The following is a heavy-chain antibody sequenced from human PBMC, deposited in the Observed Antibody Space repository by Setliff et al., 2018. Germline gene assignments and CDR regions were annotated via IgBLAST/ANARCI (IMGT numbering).Heavy chain of an antibody. J-gene: IGHJ1*01. CDR1: GFTFSSYS. CDR3: ARVGRVGYYESFQY. CDR2: ISGGGRYI. V-gene: IGHV3-21*06. Sequence: GGSLRLSCVASGFTFSSYSMNWVRQAPGKGLQWVSFISGGGRYIYEADSVRGRFIISRDNAKNLVYLQMNSLRAEDTAVYYCARVGRVGYYESFQYWGQGALVTVSS. D-gene: IGHD3-22*01.